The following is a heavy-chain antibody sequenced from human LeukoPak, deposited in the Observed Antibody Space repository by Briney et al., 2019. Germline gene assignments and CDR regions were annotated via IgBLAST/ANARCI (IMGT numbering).Heavy chain of an antibody. CDR2: ISGSGGST. CDR1: GLTFSRYA. CDR3: AKGQEDVLLWIF. V-gene: IGHV3-23*01. D-gene: IGHD3-10*01. J-gene: IGHJ4*02. Sequence: GGSLRLSCAASGLTFSRYAMSWVRQAPGKGLEWVSAISGSGGSTYYADSVKGRFTISRDNSKNTLYLQMNSLRAEDTAVYYCAKGQEDVLLWIFWGQGTLVTVSS.